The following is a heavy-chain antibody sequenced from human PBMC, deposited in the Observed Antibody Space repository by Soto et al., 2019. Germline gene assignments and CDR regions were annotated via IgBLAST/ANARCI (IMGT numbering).Heavy chain of an antibody. CDR1: GFTFSSYE. D-gene: IGHD6-13*01. CDR2: ISSSGSTI. J-gene: IGHJ6*02. Sequence: PGGSLRLSCAASGFTFSSYEMNWVRQAPGKGLEWVSYISSSGSTIYYADSVKGRFTISRDNAKNSLYLQMNSLRAEDTAVYYCARGPYSSSWYGNYYGMDVWGQGTTVTVSS. CDR3: ARGPYSSSWYGNYYGMDV. V-gene: IGHV3-48*03.